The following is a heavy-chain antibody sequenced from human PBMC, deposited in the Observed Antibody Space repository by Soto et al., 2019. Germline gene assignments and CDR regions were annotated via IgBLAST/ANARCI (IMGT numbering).Heavy chain of an antibody. J-gene: IGHJ4*02. D-gene: IGHD4-17*01. CDR2: IWYGGSNK. CDR3: ARAYGDWRYFDY. V-gene: IGHV3-33*01. CDR1: GFTFSSYG. Sequence: GGSLRLSCAASGFTFSSYGMHWVRQTPGKGLVWVAVIWYGGSNKYYADSVKGRFTISRDNSKNTLYLQVNSLRVEDTAVYYCARAYGDWRYFDYWGQGTLVTVSS.